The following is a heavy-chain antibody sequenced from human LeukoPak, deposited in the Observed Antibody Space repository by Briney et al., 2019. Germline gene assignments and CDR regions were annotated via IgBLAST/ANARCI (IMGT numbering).Heavy chain of an antibody. D-gene: IGHD3-10*01. V-gene: IGHV4-34*01. CDR3: ARWAYSQYYGSGSFDY. CDR1: GGSFSGYY. Sequence: PSETLSLTCAVYGGSFSGYYWSWIRQPPGKGLEWIGEINHSGSTNYNPSLKSQVTISVDTSKNQFSLKLSSVTAADTAVYYCARWAYSQYYGSGSFDYWGQGTLVTVSS. J-gene: IGHJ4*02. CDR2: INHSGST.